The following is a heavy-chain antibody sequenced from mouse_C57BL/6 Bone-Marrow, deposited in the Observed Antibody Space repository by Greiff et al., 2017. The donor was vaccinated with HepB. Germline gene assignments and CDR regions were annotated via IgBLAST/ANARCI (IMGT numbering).Heavy chain of an antibody. V-gene: IGHV10-1*01. Sequence: EVKLVESGGGLVQPKGSLKLSCAASGFSFNTYAMNWVRQAPGKGLEWVARIRSKSNNYATYYADSVKDRFTISRDDSESMLYLQMNNLKTEDTAMYYCTGGYSNYDYAMDYWGQGTSVTVSS. CDR1: GFSFNTYA. CDR3: TGGYSNYDYAMDY. J-gene: IGHJ4*01. CDR2: IRSKSNNYAT. D-gene: IGHD2-5*01.